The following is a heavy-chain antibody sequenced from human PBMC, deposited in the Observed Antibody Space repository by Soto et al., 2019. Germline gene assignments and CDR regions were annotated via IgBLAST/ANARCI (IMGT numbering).Heavy chain of an antibody. J-gene: IGHJ4*02. Sequence: GGSLRLSCTASGFIFGSYSMTWVRQGPGKGLEWVSSVSGTGGTTNYADSVRGRFTISRDNSKSTLYLQMSSLRAEDTAAYYCAKTLGATWKGFDYWGQGTLVTVSS. CDR3: AKTLGATWKGFDY. CDR1: GFIFGSYS. V-gene: IGHV3-23*01. CDR2: VSGTGGTT. D-gene: IGHD3-16*01.